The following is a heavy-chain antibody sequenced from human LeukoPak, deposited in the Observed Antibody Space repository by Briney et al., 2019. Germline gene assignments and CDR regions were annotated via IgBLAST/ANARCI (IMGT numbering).Heavy chain of an antibody. CDR1: GGSFSGYY. Sequence: SETLSLTCAVYGGSFSGYYWSWIRQPPGKGLEWIGSIYYSGSTYYNPSLKSRVTISVDTSKNQFSLKLSSVTAADTAVYYCARRRGDLSYFDSWGQGTLVTVSS. CDR2: IYYSGST. D-gene: IGHD4-17*01. CDR3: ARRRGDLSYFDS. J-gene: IGHJ4*02. V-gene: IGHV4-34*01.